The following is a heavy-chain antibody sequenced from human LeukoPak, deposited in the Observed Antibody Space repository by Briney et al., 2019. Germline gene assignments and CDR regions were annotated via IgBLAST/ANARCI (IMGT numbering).Heavy chain of an antibody. Sequence: SETLSLTCTVSGGSLSSTSYFWGWIRQPPGKGLEFIGTLHYSGGTHYNPSLKSRATISVDRSKNQFSLKLSSVTSADTAVYYCARDCDGGFDFNAFDIWGQGTMVTVSS. D-gene: IGHD5-12*01. J-gene: IGHJ3*02. CDR2: LHYSGGT. V-gene: IGHV4-39*07. CDR1: GGSLSSTSYF. CDR3: ARDCDGGFDFNAFDI.